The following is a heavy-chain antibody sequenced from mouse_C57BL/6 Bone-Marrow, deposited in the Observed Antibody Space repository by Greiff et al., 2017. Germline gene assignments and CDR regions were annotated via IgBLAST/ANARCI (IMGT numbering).Heavy chain of an antibody. J-gene: IGHJ2*01. V-gene: IGHV5-6*02. D-gene: IGHD2-4*01. Sequence: EVKVIESGGDLVKPGGSLKLSCAASGFTFSSYGMSWVRQTPDKRLEWVATISSGGSYTYYPDSVKGRFTISRDNAKNTLYLQMSSLKSEDTAMYYCARRGYDYLFDYWGQGTTRTVSS. CDR3: ARRGYDYLFDY. CDR2: ISSGGSYT. CDR1: GFTFSSYG.